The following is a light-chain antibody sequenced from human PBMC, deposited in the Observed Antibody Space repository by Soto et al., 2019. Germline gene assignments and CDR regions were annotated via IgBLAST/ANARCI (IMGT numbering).Light chain of an antibody. V-gene: IGLV2-14*01. J-gene: IGLJ1*01. CDR1: TSDVGAYND. CDR2: EVS. CDR3: SSYTSASSLYV. Sequence: QSALTQPASVSGSPGQSLTISCTGSTSDVGAYNDVSWYQQYPGKAPKLMISEVSNRPSGVSSRFSGSKAGNTASLTISGLQAEDEADYYCSSYTSASSLYVFGTGTKAPS.